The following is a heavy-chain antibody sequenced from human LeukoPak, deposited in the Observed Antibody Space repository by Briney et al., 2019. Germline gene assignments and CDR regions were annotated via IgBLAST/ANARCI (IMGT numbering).Heavy chain of an antibody. CDR3: ARGARGYSYG. CDR2: IYYSGST. Sequence: PSETLSLTCTVSGGSISGSSYYWGWIRQPPGKGLEWIGYIYYSGSTNYNPSLKSRVTISVDTSKNQFSLKLSSVTAADTAVYYCARGARGYSYGWGQGTLVTVSS. J-gene: IGHJ4*02. D-gene: IGHD5-18*01. CDR1: GGSISGSSYY. V-gene: IGHV4-61*05.